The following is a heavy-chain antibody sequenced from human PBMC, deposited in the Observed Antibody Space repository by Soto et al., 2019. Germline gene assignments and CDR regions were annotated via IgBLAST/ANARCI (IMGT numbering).Heavy chain of an antibody. V-gene: IGHV3-11*01. D-gene: IGHD3-3*01. CDR3: ARVGDMAYKD. J-gene: IGHJ4*02. CDR2: ISSSGTTI. CDR1: GFTLSDHY. Sequence: QVQLVESGGELVKPGGSLRLSCTASGFTLSDHYMTWIRQAPGRGLEWVSYISSSGTTINYADSVRGRFTISRDNAKNSLYLQMNSLRVEDTAVYYCARVGDMAYKDWGQGALVTVSS.